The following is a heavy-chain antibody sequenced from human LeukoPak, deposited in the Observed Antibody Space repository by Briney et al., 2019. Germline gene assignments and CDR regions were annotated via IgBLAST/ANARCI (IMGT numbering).Heavy chain of an antibody. Sequence: APVKVSCKASGGTFTSSAISGVRQAPGQGREWMGRIIPIAGIANYAQKCKGKVTITADKSTSTAYMELSSLRFEETAVYQCASVTSYCSSTSCHTSYYYYGMDVWGQGTTVTVSS. J-gene: IGHJ6*02. CDR2: IIPIAGIA. CDR3: ASVTSYCSSTSCHTSYYYYGMDV. CDR1: GGTFTSSA. V-gene: IGHV1-69*04. D-gene: IGHD2-2*01.